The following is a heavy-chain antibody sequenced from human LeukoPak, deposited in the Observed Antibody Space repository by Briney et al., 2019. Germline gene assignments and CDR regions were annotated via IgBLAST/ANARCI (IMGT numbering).Heavy chain of an antibody. CDR2: INHSGST. CDR3: ARVVTIFGVVNRGNWFDP. V-gene: IGHV4-34*01. J-gene: IGHJ5*02. Sequence: PSETLSLTCAVYGGSFSGYYWSWIRQPPGKGLEWIGEINHSGSTNYNPSLKSRVTISVDTSKNQFSLKLSSVTAADTAVYYCARVVTIFGVVNRGNWFDPWGQGTLATVSS. D-gene: IGHD3-3*01. CDR1: GGSFSGYY.